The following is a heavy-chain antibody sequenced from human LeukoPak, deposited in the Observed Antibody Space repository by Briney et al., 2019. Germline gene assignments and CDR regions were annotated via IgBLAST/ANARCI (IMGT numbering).Heavy chain of an antibody. D-gene: IGHD2-8*02. CDR2: INPHSGGT. CDR1: GCTFSAYY. Sequence: ASVTVSCKASGCTFSAYYLHWMRQAPGQGLEWMGWINPHSGGTEYAQKFQGGITMTRDTSSSTSYVDLSRLGSDETRVCFCVRVYSSGVFCYTGMNWFDPWGQGTLVTVSS. CDR3: VRVYSSGVFCYTGMNWFDP. V-gene: IGHV1-2*02. J-gene: IGHJ5*02.